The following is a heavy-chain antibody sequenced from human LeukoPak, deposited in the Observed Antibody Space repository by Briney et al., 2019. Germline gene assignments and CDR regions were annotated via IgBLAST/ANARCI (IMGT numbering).Heavy chain of an antibody. CDR3: ATYRPQGKTWIQLWPDDFDY. CDR2: ISGYNGHT. J-gene: IGHJ4*02. V-gene: IGHV1-18*01. CDR1: GYIFTNYG. D-gene: IGHD5-18*01. Sequence: ASVKVSCKASGYIFTNYGISWVRQAPGQGLEWMGWISGYNGHTNYAQKLQGRVTMTTDTSTSTAYMELRSLRSDDTAVYYCATYRPQGKTWIQLWPDDFDYWGQGTLVTVSS.